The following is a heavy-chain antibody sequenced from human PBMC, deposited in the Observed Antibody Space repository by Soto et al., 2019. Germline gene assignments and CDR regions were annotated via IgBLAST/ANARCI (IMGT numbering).Heavy chain of an antibody. CDR1: GGSIKLGGYY. V-gene: IGHV4-39*01. CDR3: ARLAYSHYST. Sequence: NPSETLSLTCTVSGGSIKLGGYYWGWIRQPPGKGLEWVATIYYSGTTYYNPSLKSRLTISLDTSRNQFSLDLTSVTAADTAVYYCARLAYSHYSTWGQGTLVTVSS. D-gene: IGHD5-12*01. J-gene: IGHJ4*02. CDR2: IYYSGTT.